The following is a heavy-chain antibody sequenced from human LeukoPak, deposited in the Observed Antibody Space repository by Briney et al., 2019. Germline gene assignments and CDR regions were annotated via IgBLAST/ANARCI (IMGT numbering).Heavy chain of an antibody. D-gene: IGHD6-6*01. J-gene: IGHJ5*02. V-gene: IGHV3-7*01. CDR2: INQDESKK. Sequence: GGSLRLSCAASGFAFSDHWMIWVRQAPGKGLEWVANINQDESKKCYVDSVEGRFTISRDNAKNSLYLQMNSLRAEDTAVYYCAISTYSSSPSWGQGTLVTVSS. CDR3: AISTYSSSPS. CDR1: GFAFSDHW.